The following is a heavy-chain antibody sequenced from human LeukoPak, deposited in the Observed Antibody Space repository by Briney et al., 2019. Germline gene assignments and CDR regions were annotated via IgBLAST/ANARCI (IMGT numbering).Heavy chain of an antibody. CDR3: ARDVPLKQLVSDY. Sequence: SETLSLTCTVSGGSISSSSYYWGWIRQPPGKGLEWIVSIYYSGSTYYNPSLKSRVTISVDTSKNQFSLKLSSVTAADTAVYYCARDVPLKQLVSDYWGQGTLVTVSS. CDR1: GGSISSSSYY. D-gene: IGHD6-13*01. J-gene: IGHJ4*02. V-gene: IGHV4-39*02. CDR2: IYYSGST.